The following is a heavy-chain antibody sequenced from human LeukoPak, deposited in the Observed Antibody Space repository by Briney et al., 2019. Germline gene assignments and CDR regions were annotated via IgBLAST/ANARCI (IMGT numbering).Heavy chain of an antibody. V-gene: IGHV4-59*01. D-gene: IGHD1-1*01. Sequence: PSETLSLTCTVSGGSISSYCWSWIRQPPGKGLEWIGYIYYSGSTNYNPSLKSRVTISVDTSKNQFSLKLSSVTAADTAVYYCARGNAGDYWGQGTLVTVSS. CDR1: GGSISSYC. CDR3: ARGNAGDY. CDR2: IYYSGST. J-gene: IGHJ4*02.